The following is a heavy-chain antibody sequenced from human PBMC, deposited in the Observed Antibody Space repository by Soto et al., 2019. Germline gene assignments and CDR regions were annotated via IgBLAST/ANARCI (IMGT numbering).Heavy chain of an antibody. Sequence: SETLSLTCTVSGGSISSYYWSWIRQPPGKGLEWIGYIYYSGSTNYNPSLKSRVTISVDTSKNQFSLKLSSVTAADTAVYYCARGYCSGGSCYPIWGQGTMVTVSS. D-gene: IGHD2-15*01. CDR1: GGSISSYY. CDR3: ARGYCSGGSCYPI. CDR2: IYYSGST. J-gene: IGHJ3*02. V-gene: IGHV4-59*01.